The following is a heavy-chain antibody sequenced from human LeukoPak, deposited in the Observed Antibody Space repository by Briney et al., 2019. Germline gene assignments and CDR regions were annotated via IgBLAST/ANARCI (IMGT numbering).Heavy chain of an antibody. J-gene: IGHJ4*02. CDR3: ARARGYCSSTSCYTASFDY. Sequence: SETLSLTRAVCGGSFSGYYWSWIRQPPGKGLEWIGEINHSGSTNYNPSLKSRVTILVDTSKNQFSLKLSSVTAADTAVYYCARARGYCSSTSCYTASFDYWGQGTLVTVSS. CDR2: INHSGST. D-gene: IGHD2-2*02. CDR1: GGSFSGYY. V-gene: IGHV4-34*01.